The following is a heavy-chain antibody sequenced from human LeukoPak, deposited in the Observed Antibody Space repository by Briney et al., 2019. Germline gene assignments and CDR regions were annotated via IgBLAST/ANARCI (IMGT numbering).Heavy chain of an antibody. Sequence: QPGGSLRLSCAASGFTFNSYAMSWVRQAPGKGLEWVSGVSGSGDSTYYAASVEGRFTISRDYSRNTLDLQMNSLRAEDTAVYYCARGWSSGWPYYFDYWGQGTLVTVSS. D-gene: IGHD6-19*01. J-gene: IGHJ4*02. CDR1: GFTFNSYA. CDR2: VSGSGDST. CDR3: ARGWSSGWPYYFDY. V-gene: IGHV3-23*01.